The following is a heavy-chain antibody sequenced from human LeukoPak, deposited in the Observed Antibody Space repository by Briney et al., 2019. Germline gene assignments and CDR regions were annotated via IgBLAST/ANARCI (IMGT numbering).Heavy chain of an antibody. Sequence: SETLSLTCTVSGGSISSSSYYWGWIRQPPGKGLEWIGSIYYSGSTYHNPSLKSRVTISVDTSKNQFSLKLSSVTAADTAVYYCAREGPRYYDSSAPPDYWGQGTLVTVSS. V-gene: IGHV4-39*07. D-gene: IGHD3-22*01. CDR3: AREGPRYYDSSAPPDY. J-gene: IGHJ4*02. CDR1: GGSISSSSYY. CDR2: IYYSGST.